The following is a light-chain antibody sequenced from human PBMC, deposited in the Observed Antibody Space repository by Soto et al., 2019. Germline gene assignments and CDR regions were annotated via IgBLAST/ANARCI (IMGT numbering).Light chain of an antibody. CDR2: DVS. Sequence: QSARTQPASVSGSPGQSITFSCTGTSSDVGGYNYVSWYQQHPGKAPKLMIYDVSNRPSGVSNRFSGSKSGNTASLTISGLQAEDEADYYCSSYTSSSTVVFGGVTKLTVL. CDR3: SSYTSSSTVV. V-gene: IGLV2-14*01. J-gene: IGLJ2*01. CDR1: SSDVGGYNY.